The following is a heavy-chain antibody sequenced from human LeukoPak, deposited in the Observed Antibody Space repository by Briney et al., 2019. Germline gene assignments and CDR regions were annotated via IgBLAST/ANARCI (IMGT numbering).Heavy chain of an antibody. CDR1: GFTFSSYW. D-gene: IGHD1-26*01. V-gene: IGHV3-7*03. J-gene: IGHJ4*02. CDR3: AKDMSLGIVGATSPDFDY. CDR2: IKQDGSEK. Sequence: GGSLRLSCAASGFTFSSYWMSWVRQAPGKGLEWVANIKQDGSEKYYVDSVKGRFTISRDNAKNSLYLQMNSLRAEDTALYYCAKDMSLGIVGATSPDFDYWGQGTLVTVSS.